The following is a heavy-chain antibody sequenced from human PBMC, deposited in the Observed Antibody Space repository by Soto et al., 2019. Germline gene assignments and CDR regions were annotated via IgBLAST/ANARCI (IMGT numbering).Heavy chain of an antibody. V-gene: IGHV3-11*01. CDR3: ARGRSPAAPFDY. CDR1: GFTFSDYY. Sequence: GVSLRLSCAASGFTFSDYYMSWIRQAPGKGLEWVSYISSSGSTTYYADSVKGRFTISRDNAKNSLYLQMNSLRAEDTAVYYCARGRSPAAPFDYWGQGTLVTVSS. D-gene: IGHD2-15*01. J-gene: IGHJ4*02. CDR2: ISSSGSTT.